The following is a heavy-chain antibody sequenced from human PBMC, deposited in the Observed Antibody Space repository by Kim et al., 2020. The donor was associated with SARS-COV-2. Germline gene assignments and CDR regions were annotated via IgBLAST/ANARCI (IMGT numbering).Heavy chain of an antibody. CDR3: ARTLEIAAAVDY. CDR2: INHSGST. V-gene: IGHV4-34*01. Sequence: SEILSLTCAVYGGSFSGYYWSWIRQPPGKGLEWIGEINHSGSTNYNPSLKSRVTISVDTSKNQFSLKLSSVTAADTAVYYCARTLEIAAAVDYWGQGTLVTVSS. J-gene: IGHJ4*02. D-gene: IGHD6-13*01. CDR1: GGSFSGYY.